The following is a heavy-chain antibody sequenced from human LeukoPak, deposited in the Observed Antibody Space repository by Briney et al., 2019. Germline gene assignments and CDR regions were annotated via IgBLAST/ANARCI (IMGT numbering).Heavy chain of an antibody. CDR2: IYYSGST. CDR3: ARGRYSPLDP. J-gene: IGHJ5*02. Sequence: PSETLSLTCTVSGGSISSYYWSWIRQPPGKGLEWIGYIYYSGSTNYNPSLKSRVTISVDTSKNQFSLKLSSVTAADTAVDYCARGRYSPLDPWGQGTLVTVSS. V-gene: IGHV4-59*08. D-gene: IGHD3-9*01. CDR1: GGSISSYY.